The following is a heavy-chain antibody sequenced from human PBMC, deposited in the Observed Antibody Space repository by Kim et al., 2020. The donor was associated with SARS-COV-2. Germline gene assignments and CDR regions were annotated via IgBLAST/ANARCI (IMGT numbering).Heavy chain of an antibody. Sequence: SETLSLTCAVYGGSFSGYYWSWIRQPPGKGLEWIGEINHSCSTNYNPSPKSRVTISVDTAKNQFDLKLSLVTAADTAVYDCARGGGAARTRRTRAVFDPWGQRTLVTVSS. CDR1: GGSFSGYY. CDR2: INHSCST. CDR3: ARGGGAARTRRTRAVFDP. D-gene: IGHD6-6*01. J-gene: IGHJ5*02. V-gene: IGHV4-34*01.